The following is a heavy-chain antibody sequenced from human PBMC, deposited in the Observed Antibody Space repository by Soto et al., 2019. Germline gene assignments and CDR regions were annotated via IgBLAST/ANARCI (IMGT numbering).Heavy chain of an antibody. CDR3: VRHAQWIIRAY. Sequence: SETLSLTCAVSGGSISSSNWWSWVRQPPGKGLEWIGEIYHSGSTSYNPSLKSRVTISVDKSKNQFSLKLSSVTAADTAVYYCVRHAQWIIRAYWGQGSLVTVS. CDR1: GGSISSSNW. V-gene: IGHV4-4*02. CDR2: IYHSGST. J-gene: IGHJ4*02. D-gene: IGHD5-12*01.